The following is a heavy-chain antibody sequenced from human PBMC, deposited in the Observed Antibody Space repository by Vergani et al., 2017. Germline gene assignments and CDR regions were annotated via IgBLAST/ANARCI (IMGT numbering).Heavy chain of an antibody. CDR1: GFTFSSYG. J-gene: IGHJ4*02. D-gene: IGHD3-9*01. CDR3: AKDRYFDWSSDY. CDR2: ISYDGSNK. V-gene: IGHV3-30*18. Sequence: QVQLVESGGGVVQPGRSLRLSCAASGFTFSSYGMHWVRPAPGKGLEWVAVISYDGSNKYYADSVKGRFTISRDNSKNTLYLQMNSLRAEDTAVYYCAKDRYFDWSSDYWGQGTLVTVSS.